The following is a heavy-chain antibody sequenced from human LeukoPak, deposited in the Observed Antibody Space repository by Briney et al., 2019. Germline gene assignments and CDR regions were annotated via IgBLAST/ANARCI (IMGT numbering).Heavy chain of an antibody. D-gene: IGHD6-13*01. CDR1: GGSISSSSYY. CDR3: ARGGYISSWLNY. V-gene: IGHV4-39*07. J-gene: IGHJ4*02. Sequence: PSETLSLTCTVSGGSISSSSYYWGWIRQPPGKGLEWIGSIYYSGSTYYNPSLKSRVIMSVDTSKNQFSLKVKSVTAADTAVYFCARGGYISSWLNYWGQGTLVTVSS. CDR2: IYYSGST.